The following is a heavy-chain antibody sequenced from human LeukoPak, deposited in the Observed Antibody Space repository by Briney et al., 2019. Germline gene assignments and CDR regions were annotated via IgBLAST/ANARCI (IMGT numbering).Heavy chain of an antibody. CDR2: ISAYNGKT. CDR3: AVRSGTYPYYFDY. D-gene: IGHD1-26*01. J-gene: IGHJ4*02. Sequence: GWISAYNGKTNYAQNLQGRVTMTTDTSTTTAYMELRSLRSDDTAVYYCAVRSGTYPYYFDYWGQGTLVTVSS. V-gene: IGHV1-18*01.